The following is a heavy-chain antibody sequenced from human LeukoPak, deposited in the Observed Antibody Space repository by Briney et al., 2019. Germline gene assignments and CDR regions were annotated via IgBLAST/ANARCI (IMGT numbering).Heavy chain of an antibody. V-gene: IGHV3-53*01. CDR2: IYSGGST. CDR3: ARDIVGGTRNY. Sequence: PGGSLRLSCAASGFTVSSNYMSWVRQAPGKGLEGVSVIYSGGSTYYADSVKGRFTISRDNSKNTLYLQMNSLRAEDTAVYYCARDIVGGTRNYWGQGTLVTVSS. CDR1: GFTVSSNY. J-gene: IGHJ4*02. D-gene: IGHD1-26*01.